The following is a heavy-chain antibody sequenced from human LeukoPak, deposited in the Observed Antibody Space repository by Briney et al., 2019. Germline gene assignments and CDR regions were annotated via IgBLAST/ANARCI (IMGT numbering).Heavy chain of an antibody. J-gene: IGHJ4*02. D-gene: IGHD5-18*01. CDR2: ISWNSGSI. CDR1: GFTFDDYA. V-gene: IGHV3-9*01. Sequence: PGGSLRLSRAASGFTFDDYAMHWVRQAPGKGLEWVSGISWNSGSIGYADSVKGRFTISRDNAKNSLYLQMNSLRAEDTALYYCAKASKRGYSYGHFDYWGQGTLVTVSS. CDR3: AKASKRGYSYGHFDY.